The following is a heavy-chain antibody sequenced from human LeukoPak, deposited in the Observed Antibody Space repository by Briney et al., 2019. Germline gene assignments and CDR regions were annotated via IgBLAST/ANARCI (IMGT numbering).Heavy chain of an antibody. D-gene: IGHD3-9*01. CDR1: GFTFSNYW. CDR3: AVKAGYYDADAPFDY. CDR2: INGDGSRT. J-gene: IGHJ4*02. Sequence: GGSLRLSCEASGFTFSNYWMHWVRQVPGKGLVWVSRINGDGSRTDYADFVKGRFIISRDNAKNTLYLQMDRLRADDTALYYCAVKAGYYDADAPFDYWGQGNLVTVSS. V-gene: IGHV3-74*01.